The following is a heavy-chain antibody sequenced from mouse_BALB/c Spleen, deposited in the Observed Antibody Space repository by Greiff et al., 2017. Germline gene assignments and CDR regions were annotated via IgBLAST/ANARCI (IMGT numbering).Heavy chain of an antibody. J-gene: IGHJ2*01. D-gene: IGHD2-1*01. CDR1: GDSITSGY. CDR3: ARGGNYAYYFDY. CDR2: ISYSGST. V-gene: IGHV3-8*02. Sequence: EVMLVESGPSLVKPSQTLSLTCSVTGDSITSGYWNWIRKFPGNKLEYMGYISYSGSTYYNPSLKSRISITRDTSKNQYYLQLNSVTTEDTATYYCARGGNYAYYFDYWGQGTTLTVSS.